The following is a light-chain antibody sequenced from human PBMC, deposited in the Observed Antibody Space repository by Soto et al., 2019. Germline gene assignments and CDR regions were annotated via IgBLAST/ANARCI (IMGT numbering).Light chain of an antibody. V-gene: IGKV3-20*01. CDR1: QSVRSNF. Sequence: EIVFTRSPGTLSLSPGERATLSCRASQSVRSNFLAWYQQKRGQAPRLLIYGASNRETGIPEMFSGSGAGAECTRTINSLQPEDFETDYCQQAYSFTITFGQGTRLEIK. J-gene: IGKJ5*01. CDR2: GAS. CDR3: QQAYSFTIT.